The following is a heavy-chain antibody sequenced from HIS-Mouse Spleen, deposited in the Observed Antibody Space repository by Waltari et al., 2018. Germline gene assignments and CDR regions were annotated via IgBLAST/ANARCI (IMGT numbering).Heavy chain of an antibody. D-gene: IGHD6-13*01. Sequence: QLQLQESGPGLGKPSETLSLTCTVSGGSSSSSSYYWGWIRQPPGKGLEWIGSIYYSGSPYYNPSLKSRVTISVDTSKNQFSLKLSSVTAADTAVYYCAREIPYSSSWYDWYFDLWGRGTLVTVSS. V-gene: IGHV4-39*07. J-gene: IGHJ2*01. CDR2: IYYSGSP. CDR1: GGSSSSSSYY. CDR3: AREIPYSSSWYDWYFDL.